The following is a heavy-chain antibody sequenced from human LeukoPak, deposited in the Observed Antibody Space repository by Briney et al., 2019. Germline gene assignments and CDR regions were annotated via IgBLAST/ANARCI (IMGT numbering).Heavy chain of an antibody. J-gene: IGHJ4*02. V-gene: IGHV4-39*01. CDR3: ARQGPAPFFDY. CDR1: GGSISTDTNY. CDR2: IFYSGIT. Sequence: SETLSLTCTVSGGSISTDTNYWAWIRQPPGKGLEWIGSIFYSGITYYNRSLKSPVTISVDTSQNQFSLKLSSVIAADTAVYYCARQGPAPFFDYWGQGSLLTVSS.